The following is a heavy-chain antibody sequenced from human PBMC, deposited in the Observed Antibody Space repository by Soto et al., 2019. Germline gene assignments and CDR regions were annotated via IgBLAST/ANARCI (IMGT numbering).Heavy chain of an antibody. J-gene: IGHJ6*03. CDR3: ARFRGYSGYDSYYYYMDV. Sequence: ASVKVSCKASGYTFTSYGISWVRQAPGQGLEWMGWISAYNGNTNYAQKLQGRVTMTTDTSTSTAYMELRSLRSDDTAVYYCARFRGYSGYDSYYYYMDVWGKGTTVTVSS. D-gene: IGHD5-12*01. CDR1: GYTFTSYG. V-gene: IGHV1-18*01. CDR2: ISAYNGNT.